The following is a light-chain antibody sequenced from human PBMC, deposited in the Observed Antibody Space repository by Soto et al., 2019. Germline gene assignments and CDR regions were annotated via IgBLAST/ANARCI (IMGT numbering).Light chain of an antibody. CDR2: GAS. V-gene: IGKV3-20*01. CDR3: QQYGTSPRT. CDR1: QSVSSNY. J-gene: IGKJ1*01. Sequence: EIVSTQSPGTLSLSPGERATLSCRASQSVSSNYLAWYQQKPGQAPSLLIYGASSRATGIPDRFSGSGSGTDFTLTISRLEPEDFAVYYCQQYGTSPRTFGQGTKVEIK.